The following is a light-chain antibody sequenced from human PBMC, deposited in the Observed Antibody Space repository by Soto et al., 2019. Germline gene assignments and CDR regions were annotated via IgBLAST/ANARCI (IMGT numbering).Light chain of an antibody. CDR3: QQYNSYSRT. CDR1: QSISSW. Sequence: DIQMTQSPSSLSASVGNRFTITCRASQSISSWLAWYQQKPGKAPKLLIYKASSLESGVPSRFSGSGSGTEFTLTISSLQPDDFATYYCQQYNSYSRTFGQGTKGDIK. J-gene: IGKJ1*01. CDR2: KAS. V-gene: IGKV1-5*03.